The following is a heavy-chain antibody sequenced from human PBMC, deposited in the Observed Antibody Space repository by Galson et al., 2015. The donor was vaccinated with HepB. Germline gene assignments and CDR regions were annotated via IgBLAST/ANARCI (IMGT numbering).Heavy chain of an antibody. CDR2: ISSSSSYI. V-gene: IGHV3-21*01. CDR1: GFTFSSYS. Sequence: SLRLSCAASGFTFSSYSMNWVRQAPGKGLEWVSSISSSSSYIYYADSVKGRFTISRDNAKNSLYLQMNSLRAEDTAVYYCARDHPGYSSLSPTMSTHYTWGGAFDIWGQGTMVTVSS. J-gene: IGHJ3*02. D-gene: IGHD6-19*01. CDR3: ARDHPGYSSLSPTMSTHYTWGGAFDI.